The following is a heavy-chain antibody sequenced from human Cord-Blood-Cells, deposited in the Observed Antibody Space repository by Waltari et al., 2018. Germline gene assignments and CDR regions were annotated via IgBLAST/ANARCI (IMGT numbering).Heavy chain of an antibody. CDR1: GFTFRSYW. CDR2: INSDGSST. D-gene: IGHD4-17*01. V-gene: IGHV3-74*01. Sequence: EVQLVESGGGLVQPGGSLGRSWEASGFTFRSYWMHWVRQAPGKGLVWVSRINSDGSSTSYADSVKGRFTISRDNAKNTLYLQMNSLRAEDTAVYYCARDYGDYAEYFQHWGQGTLVTVSS. CDR3: ARDYGDYAEYFQH. J-gene: IGHJ1*01.